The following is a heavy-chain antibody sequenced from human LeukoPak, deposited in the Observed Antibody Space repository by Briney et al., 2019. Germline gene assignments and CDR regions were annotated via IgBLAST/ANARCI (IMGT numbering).Heavy chain of an antibody. D-gene: IGHD3-22*01. J-gene: IGHJ3*02. CDR1: GYTFTGYY. V-gene: IGHV1-2*02. CDR2: INPNSGGT. CDR3: AREPIYDSNAFDI. Sequence: ASVKVSCKASGYTFTGYYMHWVRQAPGQGLEWMGWINPNSGGTNYAQKFQGRVTMTRDTSISTAYMELSRLRSDDTAVYYCAREPIYDSNAFDIWGQGTMVTVSS.